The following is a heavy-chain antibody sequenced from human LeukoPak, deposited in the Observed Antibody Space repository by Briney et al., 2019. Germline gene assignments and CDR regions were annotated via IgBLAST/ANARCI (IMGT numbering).Heavy chain of an antibody. CDR1: GFIFRSYA. V-gene: IGHV3-23*01. D-gene: IGHD1-20*01. Sequence: PGGSLRLSCAASGFIFRSYAMSWVRQAPGKGLEWVSVISYSGDSTYYADSVKGRFTISRDNAKNSLYLHMNSLRAEDTAVYYCAREAITEHREFDYWGQGTLVTVSS. CDR2: ISYSGDST. J-gene: IGHJ4*02. CDR3: AREAITEHREFDY.